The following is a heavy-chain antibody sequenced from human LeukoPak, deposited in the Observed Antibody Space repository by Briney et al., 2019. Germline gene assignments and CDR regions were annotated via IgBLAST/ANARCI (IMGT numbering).Heavy chain of an antibody. D-gene: IGHD3-22*01. Sequence: ASGTLSLTCTVSGDSINSLDLWSWVRQPPGKGLEWIGEMYLSGTAHSNPSVKSRVTISIDKSKNQFFLNLSSVTAADTAVYYCAGLVGRYSSGLYYYYFDYWGQGTLVTVSS. V-gene: IGHV4-4*02. CDR3: AGLVGRYSSGLYYYYFDY. J-gene: IGHJ4*02. CDR2: MYLSGTA. CDR1: GDSINSLDL.